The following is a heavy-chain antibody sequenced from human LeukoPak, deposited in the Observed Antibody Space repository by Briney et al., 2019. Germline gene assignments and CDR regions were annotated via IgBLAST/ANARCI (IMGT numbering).Heavy chain of an antibody. V-gene: IGHV1-69*13. CDR1: GGTFSSYA. D-gene: IGHD5-12*01. Sequence: SVKVSCKASGGTFSSYAISWVRQAPGQGLEWMGGIIPIFGTANYAQKFQGRVTITADESTSTAYMELSGLRSEDTAVYYCARLRGRGYDPSFDYWGQGTLVTVSS. CDR3: ARLRGRGYDPSFDY. J-gene: IGHJ4*02. CDR2: IIPIFGTA.